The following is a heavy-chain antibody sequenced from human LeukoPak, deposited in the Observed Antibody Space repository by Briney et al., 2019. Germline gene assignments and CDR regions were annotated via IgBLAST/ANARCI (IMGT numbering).Heavy chain of an antibody. D-gene: IGHD4-17*01. Sequence: PGVSLRLSCAPSGFTFSNYGMHWVRRAPGKGLEWVAAIWYDGSNKYYGDSVKGRFTISRDNSKNTLYLQMNSLRAEDTAAYYCARAGYGDPHFDFWGQGTLVTVSS. J-gene: IGHJ4*02. CDR3: ARAGYGDPHFDF. V-gene: IGHV3-33*01. CDR1: GFTFSNYG. CDR2: IWYDGSNK.